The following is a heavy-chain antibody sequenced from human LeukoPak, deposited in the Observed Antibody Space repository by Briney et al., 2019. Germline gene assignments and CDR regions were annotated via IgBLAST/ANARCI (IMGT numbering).Heavy chain of an antibody. CDR2: IYSGGST. Sequence: PGGSLRLSCVASGFTVSSNYMSWVRQAPGKGLEWVSVIYSGGSTYYADSVKGRFTISRDNSKNTLYLQMNSLRAEDTAVYYCARDSRNDAFDIWGQGTLVTVSS. CDR3: ARDSRNDAFDI. J-gene: IGHJ3*02. V-gene: IGHV3-53*01. CDR1: GFTVSSNY.